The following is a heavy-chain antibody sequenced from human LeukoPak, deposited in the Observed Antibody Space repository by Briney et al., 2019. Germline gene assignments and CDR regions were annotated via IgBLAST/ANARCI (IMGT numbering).Heavy chain of an antibody. CDR1: GFTFSNAW. CDR2: IKSKTDGGTT. Sequence: GGSLRLSCAASGFTFSNAWMSWVRQAPGKGLEWVGRIKSKTDGGTTDYAAPVKGRFTISRDDSKNTLYLQMNSLKTEDTAVYYCSRYLARGSLGFDYWGQGTLVTVSS. CDR3: SRYLARGSLGFDY. J-gene: IGHJ4*02. V-gene: IGHV3-15*01. D-gene: IGHD3-10*01.